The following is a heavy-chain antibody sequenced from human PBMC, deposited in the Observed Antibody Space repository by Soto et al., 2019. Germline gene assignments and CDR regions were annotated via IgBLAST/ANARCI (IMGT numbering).Heavy chain of an antibody. D-gene: IGHD3-10*01. J-gene: IGHJ5*02. CDR3: ARLGPYGSESYSFRYHRFDP. Sequence: GGSLRLSCAASGFTVSDNYMSWVRQAPGKGLEWVSAISGSGGSTYYAVSVQGRFTISRDNSKNTVYLQMNSLRGEDTAMYYCARLGPYGSESYSFRYHRFDPWGQGTQVTSPQ. CDR2: ISGSGGST. CDR1: GFTVSDNY. V-gene: IGHV3-53*01.